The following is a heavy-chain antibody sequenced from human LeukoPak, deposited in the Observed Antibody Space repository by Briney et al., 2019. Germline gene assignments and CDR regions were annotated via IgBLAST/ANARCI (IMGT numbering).Heavy chain of an antibody. J-gene: IGHJ4*02. D-gene: IGHD3-10*01. V-gene: IGHV4-39*01. CDR2: IYYSGNS. Sequence: NPSETLSLTCTVSGGSISSGSHYWGWIRQPPGKELEWIGNIYYSGNSYYNPSLKSRVTISVDASKNQFSLNLSSVTAADTAVYYCARLSYGSGSHYNFYFDFWGRGTLVTVSA. CDR3: ARLSYGSGSHYNFYFDF. CDR1: GGSISSGSHY.